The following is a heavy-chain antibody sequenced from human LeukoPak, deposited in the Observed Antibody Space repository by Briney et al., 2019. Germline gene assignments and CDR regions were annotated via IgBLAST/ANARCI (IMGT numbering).Heavy chain of an antibody. V-gene: IGHV3-23*01. CDR2: ISGSGGST. Sequence: GGSLRLSCAASGFTFSSYAMSWVRQAPGKGLEWVSAISGSGGSTYYADSVKGRFTISRDNSKNTLYLQMNSLRAEDTAVYYCARDGPHDFWSGYIESWGQGTLVTVSS. D-gene: IGHD3-3*01. CDR1: GFTFSSYA. CDR3: ARDGPHDFWSGYIES. J-gene: IGHJ4*02.